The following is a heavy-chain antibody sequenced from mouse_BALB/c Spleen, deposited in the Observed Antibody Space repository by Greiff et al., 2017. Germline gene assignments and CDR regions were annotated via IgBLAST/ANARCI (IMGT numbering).Heavy chain of an antibody. CDR1: GYTFTSYT. Sequence: QVQLQQSAAELARPGASVKMSCKASGYTFTSYTMHWVKQRPGQGLEWIGYINPSSGYTEYNQKFKDKTTLTAAKSSITAYMQLSSLTSEDSAVYYCAKGSITTVVDPFAYWGQGTLVTVSA. CDR3: AKGSITTVVDPFAY. D-gene: IGHD1-1*01. V-gene: IGHV1-4*02. CDR2: INPSSGYT. J-gene: IGHJ3*01.